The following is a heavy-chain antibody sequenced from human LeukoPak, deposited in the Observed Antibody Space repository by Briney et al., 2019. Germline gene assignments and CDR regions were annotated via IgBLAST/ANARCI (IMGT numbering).Heavy chain of an antibody. CDR2: MNPTSGNT. CDR1: GYTFTSYD. J-gene: IGHJ4*02. CDR3: ARVSTNYYDSSGYYPYYFDY. Sequence: ASVKFSCKASGYTFTSYDINWVRQATGQGLEWMGWMNPTSGNTGYAQKFQGRVTMTRNTSISTAYMELSSLRSEDTAVYYCARVSTNYYDSSGYYPYYFDYWGQGTLVTVSS. V-gene: IGHV1-8*01. D-gene: IGHD3-22*01.